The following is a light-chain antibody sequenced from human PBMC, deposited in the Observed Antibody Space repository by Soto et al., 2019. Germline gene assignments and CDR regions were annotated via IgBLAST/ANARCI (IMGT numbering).Light chain of an antibody. J-gene: IGKJ2*01. CDR2: GAS. Sequence: EIVLTQSPGTLSLSPGERATLSCKASQSVSSNFLAWYQRKPGQAPRLLIYGASYRATDIPYRFSGSGSGTDFTLTITRLEPEDFAVYSCQQYTNWPYTFGQGTKLEIK. CDR3: QQYTNWPYT. CDR1: QSVSSNF. V-gene: IGKV3-20*01.